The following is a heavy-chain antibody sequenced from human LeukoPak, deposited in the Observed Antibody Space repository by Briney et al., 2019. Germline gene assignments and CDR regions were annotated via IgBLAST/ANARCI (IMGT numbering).Heavy chain of an antibody. CDR3: AKGRPYGDYVSDFDY. CDR1: GFTFNSYV. D-gene: IGHD4-17*01. Sequence: PGGSLRLSCAASGFTFNSYVMSWVRQIPGKGLEWVSYISTRGGSTYYADSVKGRFTISRDNSKNTLNLQMNSLRAEDTAVYYCAKGRPYGDYVSDFDYWGQGTLVTVSS. V-gene: IGHV3-23*01. CDR2: ISTRGGST. J-gene: IGHJ4*02.